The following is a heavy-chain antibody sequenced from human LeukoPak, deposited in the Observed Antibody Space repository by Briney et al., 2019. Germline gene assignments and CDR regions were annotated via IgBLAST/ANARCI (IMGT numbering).Heavy chain of an antibody. CDR2: ISYDGSNK. J-gene: IGHJ2*01. Sequence: GGSLRLSCAASGFTVSSYGMHWVRQAPGKGLEWVAVISYDGSNKYYADSVKGRFTISRDNSKNTLYLQMNGLRAEDTAVYYCAKTGYGDYEPPWYFDLWGRGTLVTVSS. D-gene: IGHD4-17*01. CDR3: AKTGYGDYEPPWYFDL. CDR1: GFTVSSYG. V-gene: IGHV3-30*18.